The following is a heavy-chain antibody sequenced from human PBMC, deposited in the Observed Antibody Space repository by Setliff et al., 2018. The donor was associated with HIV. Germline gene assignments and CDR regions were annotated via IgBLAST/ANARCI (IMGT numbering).Heavy chain of an antibody. J-gene: IGHJ4*02. CDR3: ARSRPYNSALDY. CDR1: GFTVSSSY. V-gene: IGHV3-66*02. D-gene: IGHD6-25*01. CDR2: IYSDGST. Sequence: GGSLRLSCEASGFTVSSSYMAWVRQAPGKGLEWVSTIYSDGSTYHRDSVKGRFTLSRDNSKNTVYLQVGSLRPDDTAMYNCARSRPYNSALDYWGQGTLVTVSS.